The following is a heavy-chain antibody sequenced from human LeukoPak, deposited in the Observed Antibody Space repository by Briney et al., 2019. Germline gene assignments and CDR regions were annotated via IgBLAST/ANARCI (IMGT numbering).Heavy chain of an antibody. CDR3: ARDGDSSSWYYYYYGMDV. CDR2: ISSSSSYI. CDR1: GFTFSSYE. Sequence: AGGSLRLSCAASGFTFSSYEMNWVRQAPGKGLEWVSSISSSSSYIYYADSVKGRFTISRDNAKNSLYLQMNSLRAEDTAVYYCARDGDSSSWYYYYYGMDVWGQGTTVTVSS. J-gene: IGHJ6*02. D-gene: IGHD6-13*01. V-gene: IGHV3-21*01.